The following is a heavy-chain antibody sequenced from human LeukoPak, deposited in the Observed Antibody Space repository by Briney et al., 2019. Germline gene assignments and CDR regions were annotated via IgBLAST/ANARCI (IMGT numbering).Heavy chain of an antibody. Sequence: SETLSLTCTVSGGSINSYYWSWVRQPPGKGLEWIGYIYYSGSTSYNPPLKSRLTISVDTSKNQFSLRLSSVTAADTAVYYCARLGDYESSDYWGQGTLVTVSS. CDR1: GGSINSYY. D-gene: IGHD4-17*01. J-gene: IGHJ4*02. CDR3: ARLGDYESSDY. V-gene: IGHV4-59*01. CDR2: IYYSGST.